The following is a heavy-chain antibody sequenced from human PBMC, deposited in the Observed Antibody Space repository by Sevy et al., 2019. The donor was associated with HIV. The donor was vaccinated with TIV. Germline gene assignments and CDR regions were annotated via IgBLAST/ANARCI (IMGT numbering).Heavy chain of an antibody. CDR3: ARGAGYDFWSGFYYYYYGMDV. CDR2: IYYSGST. V-gene: IGHV4-59*01. CDR1: GGSISSYY. J-gene: IGHJ6*02. Sequence: SETLSLTCTVSGGSISSYYWSWIRQPPGKGLEWIGYIYYSGSTNYNPSLKSRVTISVDTSKNQFSLKLSSVTAADPAVYYCARGAGYDFWSGFYYYYYGMDVWGQGTTVTVSS. D-gene: IGHD3-3*01.